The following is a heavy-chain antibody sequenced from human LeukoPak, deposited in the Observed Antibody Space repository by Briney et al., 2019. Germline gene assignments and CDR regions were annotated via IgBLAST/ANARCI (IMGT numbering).Heavy chain of an antibody. Sequence: ASVKVSCKASGYTFTGYYMHWARQAPGQGLEWMGWINPNCGGTNYAQKFQGRVTMTRDTSISTAYMELSRLRSDDTAVYYCARSVEMATITDYWGQGTLVTVSS. D-gene: IGHD5-24*01. CDR1: GYTFTGYY. V-gene: IGHV1-2*02. CDR2: INPNCGGT. J-gene: IGHJ4*02. CDR3: ARSVEMATITDY.